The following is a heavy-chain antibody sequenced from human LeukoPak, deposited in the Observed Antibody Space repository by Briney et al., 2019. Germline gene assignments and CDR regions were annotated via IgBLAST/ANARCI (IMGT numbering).Heavy chain of an antibody. V-gene: IGHV4-4*07. CDR1: GGSISSYY. J-gene: IGHJ5*02. Sequence: SETLSLTCTVSGGSISSYYWSWIRQPAGKGLEWIGRIYTSGSTNYNPSLKSRVTVSVDTSKNQFSLQLNSVTPEDTAVYYCARANRITIFGVASYNWFDPWGQGTLVTVSS. CDR2: IYTSGST. D-gene: IGHD3-3*01. CDR3: ARANRITIFGVASYNWFDP.